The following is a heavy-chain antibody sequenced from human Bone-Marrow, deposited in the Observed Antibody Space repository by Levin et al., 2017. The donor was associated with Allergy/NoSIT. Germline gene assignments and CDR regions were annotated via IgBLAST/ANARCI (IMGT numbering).Heavy chain of an antibody. CDR3: ARFNGYDFDS. Sequence: SQTLSLTCTVSGGSISGGGYYWSWIRQHPGKGLEWIGYIYYSGNTYYNPSLKSRVIISVVTSKNQLSLQLTSVTVADTAVYYCARFNGYDFDSWGQGTLVTVSS. V-gene: IGHV4-31*03. J-gene: IGHJ4*02. CDR2: IYYSGNT. D-gene: IGHD5-12*01. CDR1: GGSISGGGYY.